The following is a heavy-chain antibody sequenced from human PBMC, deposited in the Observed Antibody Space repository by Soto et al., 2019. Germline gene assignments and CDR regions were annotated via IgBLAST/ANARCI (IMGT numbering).Heavy chain of an antibody. Sequence: PSETLSLTCTVSGGSISSSSYYWSWIRQHPGKGLEWIGYIYYSGSTYYNPSLKSRVTISVDTFKNQFSLKLSSVTAADTAVYYCARTSYDSSGTAADPWGQGTLVTVSS. CDR2: IYYSGST. J-gene: IGHJ5*02. D-gene: IGHD3-22*01. CDR1: GGSISSSSYY. V-gene: IGHV4-31*03. CDR3: ARTSYDSSGTAADP.